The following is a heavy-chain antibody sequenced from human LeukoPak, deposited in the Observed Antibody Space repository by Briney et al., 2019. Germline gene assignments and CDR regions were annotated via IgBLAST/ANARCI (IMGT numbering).Heavy chain of an antibody. CDR3: ARGSEYTYAFTGRERTKSRLDY. CDR1: RFTFSSYG. CDR2: ISYDGSNK. Sequence: GSLRLSCAASRFTFSSYGMHWVRQAPGKGLEWVAVISYDGSNKYYADSVKGRFTISRDNSKNTLYLQMNSLRAEDTAVYYCARGSEYTYAFTGRERTKSRLDYWGQGTLVTVSS. V-gene: IGHV3-30*03. J-gene: IGHJ4*02. D-gene: IGHD3-16*01.